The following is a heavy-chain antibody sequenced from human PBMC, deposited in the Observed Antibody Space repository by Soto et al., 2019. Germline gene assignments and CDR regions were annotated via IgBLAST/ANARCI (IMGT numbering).Heavy chain of an antibody. V-gene: IGHV4-31*03. Sequence: NPSESLSLTCTVSGGSICSGSYYWSWIRQHPGKSLEWMGYIYYSGSTYYNPSLKSRVTISVDTSKNQFSLKLSSVTAADTAVYYCARGSWSFYYFDYWGQGTLVTVSS. D-gene: IGHD3-10*01. CDR1: GGSICSGSYY. CDR3: ARGSWSFYYFDY. CDR2: IYYSGST. J-gene: IGHJ4*02.